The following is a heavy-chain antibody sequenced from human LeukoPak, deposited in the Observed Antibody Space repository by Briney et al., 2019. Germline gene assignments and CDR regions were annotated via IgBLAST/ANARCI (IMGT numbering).Heavy chain of an antibody. CDR1: GFTFSSYG. D-gene: IGHD2-2*01. V-gene: IGHV3-30*02. J-gene: IGHJ4*02. CDR2: IRYDGSNK. CDR3: AKDVVPAAMWGIFDY. Sequence: GGSLRLSCAASGFTFSSYGMHWVRQAPGKGLEWVAFIRYDGSNKYYADSVKGRFTISRDNSKNTLYLQMNSLRAEDTAVYYCAKDVVPAAMWGIFDYWGQGTLVTVSS.